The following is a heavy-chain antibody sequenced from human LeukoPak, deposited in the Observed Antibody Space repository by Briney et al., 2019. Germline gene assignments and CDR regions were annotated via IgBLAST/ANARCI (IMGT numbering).Heavy chain of an antibody. D-gene: IGHD3-22*01. CDR2: LSSSGSTE. CDR1: GFSFRDYD. Sequence: GGSLRLSCDASGFSFRDYDMNWIRQAPGEGLECISYLSSSGSTEYYAHSVKGRFSISRDNSKKSLYLQMNSLRAEDKAVYYCARVGYYDSSGYSLWGQGTMVTVSS. J-gene: IGHJ3*01. CDR3: ARVGYYDSSGYSL. V-gene: IGHV3-11*01.